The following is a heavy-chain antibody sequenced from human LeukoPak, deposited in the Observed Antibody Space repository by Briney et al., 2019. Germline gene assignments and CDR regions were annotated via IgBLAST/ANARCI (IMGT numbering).Heavy chain of an antibody. D-gene: IGHD3-22*01. Sequence: GGSLRLSCAASGFTFSSYEMNWVRQAPGKGLEWVSYISSSSSTIYYADSVKGRFTISRDNAKNSLYLQMNSLRAEDTAVYYCARPVEYYDSSGYYYPEYFQHWGQGTLVTVSS. V-gene: IGHV3-48*01. CDR2: ISSSSSTI. CDR1: GFTFSSYE. J-gene: IGHJ1*01. CDR3: ARPVEYYDSSGYYYPEYFQH.